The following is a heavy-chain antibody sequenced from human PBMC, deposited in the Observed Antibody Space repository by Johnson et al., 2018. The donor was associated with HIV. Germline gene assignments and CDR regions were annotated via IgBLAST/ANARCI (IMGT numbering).Heavy chain of an antibody. J-gene: IGHJ3*02. D-gene: IGHD1-26*01. CDR3: ATFGGGSFHAFDI. V-gene: IGHV3-7*03. CDR2: IKQDGSEK. Sequence: VQLVESGGGLVQPGGSLRLSCAASGFTFSSYWMGWVRQAPGNGLEWVANIKQDGSEKYDVDSLKGRFTISRDNAKNSRYLQMNSLRAEDTAVYYCATFGGGSFHAFDIWGQGTMVTVSS. CDR1: GFTFSSYW.